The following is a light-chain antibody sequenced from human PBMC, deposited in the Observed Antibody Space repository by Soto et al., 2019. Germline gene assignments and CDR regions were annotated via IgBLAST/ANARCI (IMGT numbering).Light chain of an antibody. CDR2: EII. J-gene: IGLJ2*01. CDR1: SSDIGRYNY. V-gene: IGLV2-14*01. CDR3: SSYTSTTPPV. Sequence: QSALTQPASVSGSPGQSITISCTGTSSDIGRYNYVSWYQQHPGKAPKLMVYEIINRPSGVSNRFSGSKSGSTASLIISGLQAEDEADYYCSSYTSTTPPVFGGGTKVTVL.